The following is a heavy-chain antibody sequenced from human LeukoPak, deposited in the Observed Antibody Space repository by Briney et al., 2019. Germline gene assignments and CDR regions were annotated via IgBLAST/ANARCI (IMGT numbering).Heavy chain of an antibody. CDR1: GFTFTTYW. CDR3: ARDAVDTANAV. CDR2: INSDGSIT. J-gene: IGHJ6*02. D-gene: IGHD5-18*01. V-gene: IGHV3-74*01. Sequence: QAGGSLRLSYAASGFTFTTYWMHWVRHAPGKGLVWVSHINSDGSITSYADSVKGRFTISRDNAKNTLYLQMNSLRAEDTAVYYCARDAVDTANAVWGQGTTVTVSS.